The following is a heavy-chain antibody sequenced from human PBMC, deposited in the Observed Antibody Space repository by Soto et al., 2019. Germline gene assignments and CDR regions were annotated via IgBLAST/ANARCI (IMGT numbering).Heavy chain of an antibody. CDR1: GYTFTSYG. CDR2: ISAYNGNT. D-gene: IGHD3-9*01. Sequence: ASVKVSCKASGYTFTSYGISWVRQAPGQGLEWMGWISAYNGNTNYAQKLQGRVTMTTDTSTSTAYMELRSLRSDDTAVYYCARDLILRDERLLRYFDWSTSYYYYYGMDVWGQGTTVTVSS. V-gene: IGHV1-18*01. CDR3: ARDLILRDERLLRYFDWSTSYYYYYGMDV. J-gene: IGHJ6*02.